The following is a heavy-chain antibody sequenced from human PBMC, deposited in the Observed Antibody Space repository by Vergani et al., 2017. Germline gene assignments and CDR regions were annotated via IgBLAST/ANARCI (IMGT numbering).Heavy chain of an antibody. Sequence: VQLVESGGGLVKPGGSLRLSCAASGFTFSSYSMNWVRQAPGKGLEWVSAISGSGGSTYYADSVKGRFTISRDNSKNTLYLQMNSLRAEDTAVYYCAKQSVAVAGRRGAGFDYWGQGTLVTVSS. D-gene: IGHD6-19*01. V-gene: IGHV3-23*04. CDR2: ISGSGGST. J-gene: IGHJ4*02. CDR3: AKQSVAVAGRRGAGFDY. CDR1: GFTFSSYS.